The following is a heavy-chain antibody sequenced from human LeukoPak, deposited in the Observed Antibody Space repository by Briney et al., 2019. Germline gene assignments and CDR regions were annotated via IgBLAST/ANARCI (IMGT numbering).Heavy chain of an antibody. CDR1: GYSFTDYY. Sequence: ASVKVSCKTSGYSFTDYYMHWVRQAPGQGLEWMGWINPNSGGTSSAQTFQGRVTMTRDTSITTVYMEVRWLTSDDTAIYYCARADRLHGGPYLIGPWGLGTLVTVSS. J-gene: IGHJ5*02. CDR2: INPNSGGT. D-gene: IGHD2-21*01. CDR3: ARADRLHGGPYLIGP. V-gene: IGHV1-2*02.